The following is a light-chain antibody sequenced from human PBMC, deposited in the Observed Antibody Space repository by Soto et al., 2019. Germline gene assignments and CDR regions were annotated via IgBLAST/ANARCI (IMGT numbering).Light chain of an antibody. Sequence: EIVLTQSPVTLSLSPGERATLSCRASQSVDNYLAWYQQKPGQAPRLLIYDVSNRATGIPARFSGSGSGTDFTLTISSLEPGDFAVYYCQQYGSSPQTFGQGTKVDIK. CDR1: QSVDNY. CDR3: QQYGSSPQT. J-gene: IGKJ1*01. V-gene: IGKV3-11*01. CDR2: DVS.